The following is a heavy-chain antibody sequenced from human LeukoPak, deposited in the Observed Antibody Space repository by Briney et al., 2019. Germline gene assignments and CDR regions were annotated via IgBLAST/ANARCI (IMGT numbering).Heavy chain of an antibody. J-gene: IGHJ4*02. CDR1: GGSISSYY. D-gene: IGHD6-13*01. V-gene: IGHV4-59*08. Sequence: KPSETLSLTCTVSGGSISSYYWSWIRQPPGKGLEWIGYIYYSGSTNYSPSLKSRVTISVDTSKNQFSLNLSSVTAADTAVYYCARHVSSSWCYFDYWGQGTLVTVSS. CDR3: ARHVSSSWCYFDY. CDR2: IYYSGST.